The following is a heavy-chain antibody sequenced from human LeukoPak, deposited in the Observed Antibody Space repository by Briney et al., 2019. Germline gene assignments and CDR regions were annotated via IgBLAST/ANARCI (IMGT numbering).Heavy chain of an antibody. CDR3: ARGGDIVVVPAALDY. CDR1: GYTYTSYD. Sequence: ASVKASCKASGYTYTSYDINWVRQATGQGLEWRGWISAYNGNTNYAQKLQGRVTMTTDTSTSTAYMELRSLRSDDTAVYYCARGGDIVVVPAALDYWGQGTLVTVSS. CDR2: ISAYNGNT. D-gene: IGHD2-2*01. J-gene: IGHJ4*02. V-gene: IGHV1-18*01.